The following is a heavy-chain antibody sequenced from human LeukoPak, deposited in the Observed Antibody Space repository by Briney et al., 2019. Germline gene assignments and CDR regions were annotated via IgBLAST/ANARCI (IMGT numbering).Heavy chain of an antibody. CDR1: GFTFSTYA. D-gene: IGHD5-18*01. CDR3: ARSSGWAYVDTAMVHFDY. V-gene: IGHV3-23*01. J-gene: IGHJ4*02. Sequence: GGSLRLSCAASGFTFSTYAMSWVRQTPGKGLEWVSGISGSGSSTFDADSVKGRFTISRDNSKNTLYLQMNSLRAEDTAVYYCARSSGWAYVDTAMVHFDYWGQGTLVTVSS. CDR2: ISGSGSST.